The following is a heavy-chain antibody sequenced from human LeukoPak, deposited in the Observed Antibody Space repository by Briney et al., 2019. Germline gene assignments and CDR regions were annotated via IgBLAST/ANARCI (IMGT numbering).Heavy chain of an antibody. J-gene: IGHJ4*02. CDR2: ISGSGGST. D-gene: IGHD1/OR15-1a*01. V-gene: IGHV3-23*01. CDR3: AKGKKSPNTPFDY. Sequence: GGSLRLSCAASGFTFGSYAMSWVRQAPGKGLEWVSAISGSGGSTYYADSVKGRFTISRDNAKNTLYLQMNSLRAEDTPVYYCAKGKKSPNTPFDYWGQGTLVTVST. CDR1: GFTFGSYA.